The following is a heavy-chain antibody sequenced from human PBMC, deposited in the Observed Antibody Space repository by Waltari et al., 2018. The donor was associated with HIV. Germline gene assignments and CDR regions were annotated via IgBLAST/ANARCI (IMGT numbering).Heavy chain of an antibody. V-gene: IGHV3-74*01. Sequence: EVQLVQSGGGLIKPGGSLRLSCAASGFSVNNYWMHWVRQSPGKGLVWVSRINIDGRTIDYADSVNGRFTMSRDSAKNTLSLQMNSLREEDTAVYDCSRDTFGEYDFWGQGALVTVSS. J-gene: IGHJ4*02. CDR3: SRDTFGEYDF. D-gene: IGHD3-3*01. CDR2: INIDGRTI. CDR1: GFSVNNYW.